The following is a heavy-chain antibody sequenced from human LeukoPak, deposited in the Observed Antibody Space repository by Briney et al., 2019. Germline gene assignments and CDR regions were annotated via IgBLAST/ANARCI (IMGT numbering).Heavy chain of an antibody. V-gene: IGHV3-74*01. Sequence: GGSLRLSCAASGSTFSSYWMHWVRQAPGKGLVWVSRINSDGSSTSYADSVKGRFTISRDNAKNTLYLQMNSLRAEDTAVYYCARGGGVIIRGFDYWGQGTLVTVSS. D-gene: IGHD3-10*01. CDR3: ARGGGVIIRGFDY. CDR2: INSDGSST. CDR1: GSTFSSYW. J-gene: IGHJ4*02.